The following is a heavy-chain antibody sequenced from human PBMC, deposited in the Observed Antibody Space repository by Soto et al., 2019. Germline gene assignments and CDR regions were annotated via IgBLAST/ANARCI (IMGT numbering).Heavy chain of an antibody. Sequence: PGGSLRLSCAASGFTFSGSAMHWVRQASGKGLEWVGRIRSKANSYATAYAASVKGRFTISRDNSKNTLYLQMNSLRAEDTAVYYCAKDQVQLWFRDFDYWGQGTLVTVSS. J-gene: IGHJ4*02. CDR2: IRSKANSYAT. CDR3: AKDQVQLWFRDFDY. D-gene: IGHD5-18*01. CDR1: GFTFSGSA. V-gene: IGHV3-73*01.